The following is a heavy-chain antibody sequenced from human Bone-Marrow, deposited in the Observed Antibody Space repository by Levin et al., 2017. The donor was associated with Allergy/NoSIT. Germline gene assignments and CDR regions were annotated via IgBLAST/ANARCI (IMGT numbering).Heavy chain of an antibody. CDR3: ARFNVGPLYYYYGMDV. D-gene: IGHD1-26*01. CDR2: IIPVFGTA. Sequence: SVKVSCKASGGTFSSYVISWGRQVPGQGLEWMGGIIPVFGTARYAQKFQGRVTITADESTSTAYMELSSLRSEDTAVYYCARFNVGPLYYYYGMDVWGQGTTVTVSS. V-gene: IGHV1-69*13. CDR1: GGTFSSYV. J-gene: IGHJ6*02.